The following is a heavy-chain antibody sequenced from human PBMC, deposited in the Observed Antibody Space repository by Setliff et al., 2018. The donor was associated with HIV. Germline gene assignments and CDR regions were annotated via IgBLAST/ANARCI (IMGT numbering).Heavy chain of an antibody. CDR1: GFTFSTYA. CDR2: ISSSGGTT. CDR3: ARGNYDRDY. D-gene: IGHD3-22*01. J-gene: IGHJ4*02. Sequence: PGGSLRLSCAASGFTFSTYAMTWVRQAPGKGLEWVSSISSSGGTTYFADTVKGRFTISRDNSKNTLYLQMDSLRVEDTALYYCARGNYDRDYWGQGSLVTVSS. V-gene: IGHV3-23*01.